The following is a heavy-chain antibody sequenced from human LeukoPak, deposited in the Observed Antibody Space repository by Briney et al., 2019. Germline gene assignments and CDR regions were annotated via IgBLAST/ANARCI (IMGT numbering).Heavy chain of an antibody. CDR2: ISGYSGDT. CDR3: ARIFITCGLLMCGRFGY. D-gene: IGHD3-22*01. CDR1: GYMFTSYG. V-gene: IGHV1-18*01. Sequence: ASVKVSCKSSGYMFTSYGVSWLRQAPGQGLEWMGWISGYSGDTKYSKTFQGRVTITADAASSTAYMELRSLRSDDTAVYYCARIFITCGLLMCGRFGYWGPGNLVNVSS. J-gene: IGHJ4*02.